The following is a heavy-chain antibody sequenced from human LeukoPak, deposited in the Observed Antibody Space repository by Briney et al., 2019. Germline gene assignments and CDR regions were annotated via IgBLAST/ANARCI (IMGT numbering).Heavy chain of an antibody. CDR1: GFTFSSYA. D-gene: IGHD4-17*01. CDR2: IYSGGST. CDR3: AKDPAPTVFDY. V-gene: IGHV3-23*03. Sequence: GGSLRLSCAASGFTFSSYAMSWVRQAPGKGLEWVSVIYSGGSTYYADSVKGRFTISRDNSKNTLYLQMNSLRAEDTAVYYCAKDPAPTVFDYWGQGTLVTVSS. J-gene: IGHJ4*02.